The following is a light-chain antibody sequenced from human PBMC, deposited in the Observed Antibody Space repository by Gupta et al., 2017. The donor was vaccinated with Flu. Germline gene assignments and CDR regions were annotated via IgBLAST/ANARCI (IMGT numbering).Light chain of an antibody. CDR3: RQLNSYPPT. J-gene: IGKJ4*01. Sequence: DIQLTQSPSFLSASVGDRVTITCRASQGISSYLAWYQQKPGKAPKLLIYAASTLQSGVPSTFSGSGSGTEFTLTISSLQPEDFATYYCRQLNSYPPTFGGGTKVEIK. V-gene: IGKV1-9*01. CDR2: AAS. CDR1: QGISSY.